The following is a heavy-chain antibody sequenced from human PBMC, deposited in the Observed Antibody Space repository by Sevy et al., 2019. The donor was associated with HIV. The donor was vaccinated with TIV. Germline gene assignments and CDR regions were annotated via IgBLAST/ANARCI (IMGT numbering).Heavy chain of an antibody. D-gene: IGHD5-18*01. CDR1: GGSISSGGYY. V-gene: IGHV4-31*03. CDR3: ARDRYSYGYVHAFDI. Sequence: SETLSLTCTVSGGSISSGGYYWSWIRQYPGKGLEWIGYIYYSGSTYYNPSLKSRVTISVDTSKNQFSLKLSSVTAADTAVYYCARDRYSYGYVHAFDIWGQGTMVTVSS. J-gene: IGHJ3*02. CDR2: IYYSGST.